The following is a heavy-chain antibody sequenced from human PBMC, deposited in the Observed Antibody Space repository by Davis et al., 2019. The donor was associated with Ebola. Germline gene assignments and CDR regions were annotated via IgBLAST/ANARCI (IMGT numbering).Heavy chain of an antibody. D-gene: IGHD1-26*01. Sequence: MPSETLSLTCAVSGGFVSSGGYSWSWIQQPPGKGLEWIGYIYYSGSTNYNPSLKSRVTISVDTSKNQFSLKLSSVTAADTAVYYCARVSELYGMDVWGKGTTVTVSS. CDR2: IYYSGST. J-gene: IGHJ6*04. V-gene: IGHV4-61*08. CDR3: ARVSELYGMDV. CDR1: GGFVSSGGYS.